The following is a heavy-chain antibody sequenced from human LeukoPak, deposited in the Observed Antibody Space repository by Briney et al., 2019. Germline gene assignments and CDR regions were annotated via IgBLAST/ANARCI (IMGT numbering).Heavy chain of an antibody. CDR1: GFTFSSYG. CDR2: VWYDGSNK. CDR3: ARSTKVFYYYYGMDV. Sequence: GGSLRLSCAASGFTFSSYGMHWVRQAPGKGLEWVAVVWYDGSNKYYADSVKGRFTISRDNSKNTLYLQMNSLRAEDTAVYYCARSTKVFYYYYGMDVWGQGTTVTVSS. D-gene: IGHD1-1*01. J-gene: IGHJ6*02. V-gene: IGHV3-33*01.